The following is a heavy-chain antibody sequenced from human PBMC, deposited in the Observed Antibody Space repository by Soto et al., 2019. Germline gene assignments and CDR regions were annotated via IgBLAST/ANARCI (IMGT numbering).Heavy chain of an antibody. CDR2: IYPSGMP. CDR3: ARERGGYGLFDS. CDR1: GGSISNAAYS. J-gene: IGHJ4*02. V-gene: IGHV4-30-2*01. Sequence: SETLSLTCTVSGGSISNAAYSWSWIRQPPGKGLEWIGYIYPSGMPFYNPSLRSRVTISIDRSNDQFSLNLKSVAAADTAVYYCARERGGYGLFDSWGQGTLVTVSS. D-gene: IGHD5-18*01.